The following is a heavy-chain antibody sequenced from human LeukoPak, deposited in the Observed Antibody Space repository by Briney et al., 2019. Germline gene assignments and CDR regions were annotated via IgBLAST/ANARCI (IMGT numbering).Heavy chain of an antibody. Sequence: ASVKVSCKASGYTFTSYGISWVRQAPGQGLEWMGGIIPIFGTANYAQKFQGRVTITADESTSTAYMELSSLRSEDTAVYYCARDLTSHYFDYWGQGTLVTVSS. D-gene: IGHD2-2*01. CDR1: GYTFTSYG. CDR2: IIPIFGTA. CDR3: ARDLTSHYFDY. V-gene: IGHV1-69*13. J-gene: IGHJ4*02.